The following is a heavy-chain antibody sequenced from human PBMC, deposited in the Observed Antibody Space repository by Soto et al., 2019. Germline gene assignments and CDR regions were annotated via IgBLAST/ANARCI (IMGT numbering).Heavy chain of an antibody. CDR1: GFTFSRYA. CDR3: ARDLRKLRYFDY. Sequence: GSLRLSCAASGFTFSRYAMNWVRQAPGKGLEWVSVISGSGDSTYYRDSVKGRFTISRDNSKSTLYLQMNSLRAEDTAVYYCARDLRKLRYFDYWGQGTLVTVSS. CDR2: ISGSGDST. V-gene: IGHV3-23*01. D-gene: IGHD3-9*01. J-gene: IGHJ4*02.